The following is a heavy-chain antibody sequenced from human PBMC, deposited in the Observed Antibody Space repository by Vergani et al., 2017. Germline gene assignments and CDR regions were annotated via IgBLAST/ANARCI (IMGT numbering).Heavy chain of an antibody. Sequence: EVQLVESGGGLVKPGGSLRLSCAASGFSFSSYSMNWVRQAPGKGLEWVASISGSSSYVFYRDSVEGRFTITRDNAKKSVYLQMNSLRAEDAAVYYCARRSPSYGDYLGVAFDIWGQGTMVTVSS. D-gene: IGHD4-17*01. V-gene: IGHV3-21*02. CDR2: ISGSSSYV. J-gene: IGHJ3*02. CDR3: ARRSPSYGDYLGVAFDI. CDR1: GFSFSSYS.